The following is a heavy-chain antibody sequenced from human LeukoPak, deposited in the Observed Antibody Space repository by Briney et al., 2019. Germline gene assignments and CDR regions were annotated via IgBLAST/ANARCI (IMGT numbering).Heavy chain of an antibody. Sequence: TSETLSLTCSVFGGSMYSYYWSFIRQAAGKGLEWIGRIHTSWTTYYNPSLKSRVTLSVDTSMNQFSLRLTSVTAADTAVYYCARGDYYDGGGRNWFDPWGQGTLVTVSP. J-gene: IGHJ5*02. V-gene: IGHV4-4*07. CDR1: GGSMYSYY. CDR3: ARGDYYDGGGRNWFDP. CDR2: IHTSWTT. D-gene: IGHD3-16*01.